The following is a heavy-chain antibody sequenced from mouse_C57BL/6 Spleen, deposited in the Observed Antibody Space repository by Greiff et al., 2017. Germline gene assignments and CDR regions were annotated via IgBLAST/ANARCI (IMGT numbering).Heavy chain of an antibody. CDR2: IDPNSGGT. D-gene: IGHD1-1*01. Sequence: QVQLQQSGAELVKPGASVKLSCKASGYTFTSYWMHWVKQRPGRGLEWIGRIDPNSGGTKYNEKFKSKATLTVDKPSRSAYMQLSSLTSEDSAVYYCAREGFNYYGSSYDCYWGQGTTLTVSS. V-gene: IGHV1-72*01. CDR1: GYTFTSYW. J-gene: IGHJ2*01. CDR3: AREGFNYYGSSYDCY.